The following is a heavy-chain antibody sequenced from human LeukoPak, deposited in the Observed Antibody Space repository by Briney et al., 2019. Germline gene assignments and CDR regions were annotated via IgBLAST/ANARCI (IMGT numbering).Heavy chain of an antibody. J-gene: IGHJ4*02. CDR1: GFTFSSYA. V-gene: IGHV3-23*01. CDR2: ISGSGGST. D-gene: IGHD3-22*01. CDR3: AKDTGAVYYYDSSGPLDY. Sequence: PGGSLRLSCAASGFTFSSYAMSWVRQAPGKGLEWVSAISGSGGSTYYADSVKGRFTISRDNSKNTLYLQMNSLRAEDTAVYYCAKDTGAVYYYDSSGPLDYWGQGTLVTVSS.